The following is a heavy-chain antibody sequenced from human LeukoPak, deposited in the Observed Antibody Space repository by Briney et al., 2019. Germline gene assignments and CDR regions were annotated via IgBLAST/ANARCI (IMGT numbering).Heavy chain of an antibody. CDR3: ARGNYYFDY. V-gene: IGHV4-34*01. CDR2: INHSGSS. Sequence: SETLSLTCAVYGGSFSGYYWSWIRQPPGKGLEWIGEINHSGSSNYNPSLKSRVTVSVDTSKNQFSLKLSSVTAADTAVYYCARGNYYFDYWGQETLVTVSS. CDR1: GGSFSGYY. J-gene: IGHJ4*02.